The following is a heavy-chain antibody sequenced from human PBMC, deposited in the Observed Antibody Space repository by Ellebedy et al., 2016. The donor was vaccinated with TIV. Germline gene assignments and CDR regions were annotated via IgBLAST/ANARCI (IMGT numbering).Heavy chain of an antibody. J-gene: IGHJ3*02. CDR3: ATETFIDVDLEVWGVFDM. V-gene: IGHV3-66*01. CDR2: IYVDGTT. Sequence: GESLKISCAVSGFTVNSNYMSWVRQAPGKGLERVPSIYVDGTTYYADSVRGRFTISRDTSKNTLNLQINGLRDEDTAVYVCATETFIDVDLEVWGVFDMWGQGTMVAVSS. CDR1: GFTVNSNY. D-gene: IGHD1-1*01.